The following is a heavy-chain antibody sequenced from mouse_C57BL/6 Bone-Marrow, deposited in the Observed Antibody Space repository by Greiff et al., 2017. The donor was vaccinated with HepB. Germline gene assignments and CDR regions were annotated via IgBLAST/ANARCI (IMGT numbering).Heavy chain of an antibody. J-gene: IGHJ2*01. Sequence: VQLKESGGGLVKPGGSLKLSCAASGFTFSSYAMSWVRQTPEKRLEWVATISDGGSYTYYPDNVKGRFTISRDNAKNNLYLQMSHLKSEDTAMYYCARGRWEYFDYWGQGTTLTVSS. D-gene: IGHD4-1*01. CDR2: ISDGGSYT. V-gene: IGHV5-4*01. CDR1: GFTFSSYA. CDR3: ARGRWEYFDY.